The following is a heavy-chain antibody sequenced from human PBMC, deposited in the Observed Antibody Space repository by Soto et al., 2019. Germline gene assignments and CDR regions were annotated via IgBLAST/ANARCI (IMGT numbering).Heavy chain of an antibody. CDR1: GFTFSSYV. V-gene: IGHV3-23*01. Sequence: PGGSLRLSCAASGFTFSSYVMSWVRQAPGKGLEWVSSISTSGGSTYYADSVKGRFTISRDNSKNTLYLQMNRLRAEDTAIYYCAKDGIVVVTAINYWGQGTLVTVSS. CDR2: ISTSGGST. CDR3: AKDGIVVVTAINY. J-gene: IGHJ4*02. D-gene: IGHD2-21*02.